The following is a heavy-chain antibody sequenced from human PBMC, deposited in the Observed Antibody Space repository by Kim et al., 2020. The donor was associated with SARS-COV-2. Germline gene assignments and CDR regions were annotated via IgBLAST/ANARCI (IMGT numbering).Heavy chain of an antibody. V-gene: IGHV3-21*01. D-gene: IGHD6-13*01. CDR3: ARGPIAAAGIFDS. J-gene: IGHJ4*02. Sequence: ADSVKGRFTISRDNAKNSLYQQRNRLRAEATAVYYGARGPIAAAGIFDSWGEGTLVTVSS.